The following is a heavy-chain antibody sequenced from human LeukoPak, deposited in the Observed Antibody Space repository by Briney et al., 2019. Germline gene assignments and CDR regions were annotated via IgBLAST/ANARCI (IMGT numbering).Heavy chain of an antibody. D-gene: IGHD3-22*01. CDR2: ISYDGSNE. CDR3: AKVALFSGYYPPFGY. J-gene: IGHJ4*02. V-gene: IGHV3-30*18. CDR1: GFTFSNYG. Sequence: GGSLRLSCTASGFTFSNYGMHWVRQAPGKGLEWVAVISYDGSNEYYADSVKGRFTISRDNSKNTLFLQMNSLRPEDTAVYHCAKVALFSGYYPPFGYWGQGTLVTVSS.